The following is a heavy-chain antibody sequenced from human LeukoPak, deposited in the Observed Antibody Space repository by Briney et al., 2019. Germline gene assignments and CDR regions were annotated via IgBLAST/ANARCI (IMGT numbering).Heavy chain of an antibody. Sequence: SETLSLTCAVNGGSFSGYYWSWIRQPPGKGLEWIGEIKQSGSTNYNPSLKSRVTISVDTSKNQFSLELSSVTAADTAVYYCARVRRDGYNSYYYYYIDVWGKGTTVTVSS. CDR1: GGSFSGYY. V-gene: IGHV4-34*01. D-gene: IGHD5-24*01. CDR2: IKQSGST. J-gene: IGHJ6*03. CDR3: ARVRRDGYNSYYYYYIDV.